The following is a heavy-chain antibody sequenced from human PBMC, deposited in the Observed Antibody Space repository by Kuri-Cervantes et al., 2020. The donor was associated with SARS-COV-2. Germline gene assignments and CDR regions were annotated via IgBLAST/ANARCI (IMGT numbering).Heavy chain of an antibody. CDR3: ASSTVTLFDY. CDR2: ISSSGSTI. Sequence: GGSLRLSCAASGFTFSSYEMNWVRQAPGKGLEWVSYISSSGSTIYYADSVKGRFTISRDNAKNSLYLQMNSLRAEDTAVYYCASSTVTLFDYWGQGTLVTVSS. J-gene: IGHJ4*02. V-gene: IGHV3-48*03. CDR1: GFTFSSYE. D-gene: IGHD4-17*01.